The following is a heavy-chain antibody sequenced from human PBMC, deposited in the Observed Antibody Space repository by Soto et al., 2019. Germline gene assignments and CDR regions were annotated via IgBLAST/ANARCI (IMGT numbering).Heavy chain of an antibody. CDR1: GFTFSDYY. CDR2: SSSSGSTI. D-gene: IGHD3-22*01. CDR3: ARDYYDSSGYLERSDAFDI. Sequence: GGSLRLSCAASGFTFSDYYMSWIGQAPGKGLEWVSYSSSSGSTIYYAASVKGRFTISRDNAKNSLYLQMNSLRAEDTAVYYCARDYYDSSGYLERSDAFDIWGQGTMVTVSS. V-gene: IGHV3-11*01. J-gene: IGHJ3*02.